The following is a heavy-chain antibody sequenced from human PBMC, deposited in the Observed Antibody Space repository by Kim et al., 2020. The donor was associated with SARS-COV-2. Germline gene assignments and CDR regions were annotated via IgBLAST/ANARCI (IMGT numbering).Heavy chain of an antibody. V-gene: IGHV1-46*02. D-gene: IGHD6-19*01. CDR1: GYTFNSYY. Sequence: ASVKVSCKASGYTFNSYYMHWVRQAPGQGLEWIGIINPRGGSTSYAQKFQGRVIMTRDTSTSTVYMELSSLRSEDTAVYYCARGLHRTPTAMAVAGFDSWGQGPLVTVSS. J-gene: IGHJ4*02. CDR2: INPRGGST. CDR3: ARGLHRTPTAMAVAGFDS.